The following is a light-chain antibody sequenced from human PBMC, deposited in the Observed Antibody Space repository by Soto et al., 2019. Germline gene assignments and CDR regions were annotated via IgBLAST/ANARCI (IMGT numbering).Light chain of an antibody. V-gene: IGKV3-15*01. CDR3: QQYNDWPPWT. CDR2: AVS. J-gene: IGKJ1*01. CDR1: QSVGSS. Sequence: IVMTHSPATLSVSPWERATLSFRSSQSVGSSLAWYQQKPGQAPRLLIYAVSTRATGIPDRSSGGGSGTDFTLTISSLQSEDFAVYYCQQYNDWPPWTFGQGTKVDIK.